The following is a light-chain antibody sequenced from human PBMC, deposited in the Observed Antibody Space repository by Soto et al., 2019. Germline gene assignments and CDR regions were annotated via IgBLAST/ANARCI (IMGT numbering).Light chain of an antibody. J-gene: IGLJ2*01. CDR2: GNS. Sequence: QSVLTQPPSVSGAPGQRVTISCTGTSSNIRAGYDVHWYQQFPGTAPKLLIYGNSNRPSGVPDRFSGSKSGTSASLAITGLQAEDEADYSCQSYDSSLSGSVVFGGGTKLTVL. CDR3: QSYDSSLSGSVV. CDR1: SSNIRAGYD. V-gene: IGLV1-40*01.